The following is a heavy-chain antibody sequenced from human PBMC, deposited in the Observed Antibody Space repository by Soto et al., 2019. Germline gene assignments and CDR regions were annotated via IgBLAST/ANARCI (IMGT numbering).Heavy chain of an antibody. CDR3: ARDLRLRRGNYYYYGMDV. CDR2: INPNSGGT. CDR1: GYTFTGYY. V-gene: IGHV1-2*04. Sequence: ASVKVSCKASGYTFTGYYMHLVRQAPGHGLEWMGWINPNSGGTNFAPKFQGWVTMTRDTSFRTAYMELSRLRSDDTAVYYCARDLRLRRGNYYYYGMDVWGQGTTVTVSS. J-gene: IGHJ6*02. D-gene: IGHD4-17*01.